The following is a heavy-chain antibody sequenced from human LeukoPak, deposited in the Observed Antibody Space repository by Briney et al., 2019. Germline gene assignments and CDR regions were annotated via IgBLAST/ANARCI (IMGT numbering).Heavy chain of an antibody. D-gene: IGHD5-18*01. CDR2: INPNSGGT. CDR3: ARDPPRGYGYGDAFDI. V-gene: IGHV1-2*06. CDR1: GYTLTGYY. J-gene: IGHJ3*02. Sequence: ASVKVSCKASGYTLTGYYMHWVRQAPGQGLEWMGRINPNSGGTNYAQKFQGRVTMTRDTSISTAYMELSRLRSDDTAVYYCARDPPRGYGYGDAFDIWGQGTMVTVSS.